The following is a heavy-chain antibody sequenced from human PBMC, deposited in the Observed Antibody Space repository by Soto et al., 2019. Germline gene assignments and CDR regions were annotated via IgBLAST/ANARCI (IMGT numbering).Heavy chain of an antibody. J-gene: IGHJ5*02. D-gene: IGHD2-2*02. V-gene: IGHV4-34*01. CDR1: GGRFSGYY. CDR3: VRGGRSCEIDQCYTWFGP. CDR2: INHRGKT. Sequence: PKGALSVTCVDLGGRFSGYYWSWIRQPPGKGLEWIAEINHRGKTFYNPSLQSRVSISVDTPNNQLSLRLAAVTAADTAVYYCVRGGRSCEIDQCYTWFGPWAAVALGTVSS.